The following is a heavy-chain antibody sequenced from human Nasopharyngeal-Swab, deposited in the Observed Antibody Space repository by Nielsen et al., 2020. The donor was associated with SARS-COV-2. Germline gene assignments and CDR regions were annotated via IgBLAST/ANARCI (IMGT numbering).Heavy chain of an antibody. V-gene: IGHV1-2*02. CDR1: FFIFVYY. CDR2: INPNSGGT. D-gene: IGHD1-26*01. J-gene: IGHJ6*02. Sequence: GSSLEISCAAAFFIFVYYMQWVRQAPGQSPEWMGWINPNSGGTNYAQRFQGRVNMTSDTSISKAYMELSSLRSDDPAVYYCAKGEDYYWYYVMDVWGQGSTVTVSS. CDR3: AKGEDYYWYYVMDV.